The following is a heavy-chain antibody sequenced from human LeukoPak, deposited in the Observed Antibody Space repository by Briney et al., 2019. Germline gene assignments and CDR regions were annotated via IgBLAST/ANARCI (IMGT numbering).Heavy chain of an antibody. Sequence: SETLSLTCAVYGGSFSGYYWSWIRQPPGKGLEWIGYIYYSGSTNYNPSLKSRVTISVDTSKNQFSLKLSSVTAADTAVYYCARDYGVWGQGTLVTVSS. V-gene: IGHV4-59*01. CDR1: GGSFSGYY. J-gene: IGHJ4*02. D-gene: IGHD4-17*01. CDR3: ARDYGV. CDR2: IYYSGST.